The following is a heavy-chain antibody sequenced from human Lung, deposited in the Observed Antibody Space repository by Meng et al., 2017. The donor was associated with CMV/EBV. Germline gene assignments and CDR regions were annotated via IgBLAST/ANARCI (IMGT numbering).Heavy chain of an antibody. Sequence: SVXVSXKASGGTFSSYAISWVRQAPGQGLEWMGGIIPILGIANYAQKFQGRVTITADKSTSTAYMELSSLRSEDTAVYYCARRYCSGGSCYKQFDYWGQGTLVTVSS. CDR2: IIPILGIA. J-gene: IGHJ4*02. V-gene: IGHV1-69*10. D-gene: IGHD2-15*01. CDR3: ARRYCSGGSCYKQFDY. CDR1: GGTFSSYA.